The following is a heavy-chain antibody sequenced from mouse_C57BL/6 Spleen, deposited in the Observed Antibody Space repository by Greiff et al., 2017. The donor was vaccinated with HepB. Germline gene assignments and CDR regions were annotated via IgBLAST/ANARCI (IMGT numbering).Heavy chain of an antibody. J-gene: IGHJ3*01. CDR1: GFTFSSYA. Sequence: EVQVVESGGGLVKPGGSLKLSCAASGFTFSSYAMSWVRQTPEKRLEWVATISDGGSYTYYPDNVKGRFTISRDNAQNNLYLQMSHLKSEDTAMYYCARRGYSNYPSFAYWGQGTLVTVSA. CDR3: ARRGYSNYPSFAY. D-gene: IGHD2-5*01. V-gene: IGHV5-4*01. CDR2: ISDGGSYT.